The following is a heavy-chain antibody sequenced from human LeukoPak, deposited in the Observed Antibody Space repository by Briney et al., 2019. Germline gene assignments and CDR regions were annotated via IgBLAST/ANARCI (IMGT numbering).Heavy chain of an antibody. CDR1: GYTFTSYY. CDR3: ARDREAVAGTDYYYYGMDV. V-gene: IGHV1-46*01. J-gene: IGHJ6*02. D-gene: IGHD6-19*01. Sequence: ASVKVSCKASGYTFTSYYMHWVRQAPGQGLEWMGIINPSGGSTSYAQKFQGRVTMTGDTSTSTVYMELSSLRSEDTAVYYCARDREAVAGTDYYYYGMDVWGQGTTVTVSS. CDR2: INPSGGST.